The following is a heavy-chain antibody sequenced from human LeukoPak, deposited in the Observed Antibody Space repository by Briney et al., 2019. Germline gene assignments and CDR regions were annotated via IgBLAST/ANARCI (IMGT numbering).Heavy chain of an antibody. V-gene: IGHV4-31*03. D-gene: IGHD3-22*01. CDR3: ARGPYYYDSPYFDH. Sequence: SETLSLTCTVSGGFISSGGYYWSWIRQHPGKGLEWIGYIYYSGSTYYNPSLKSRVTISVDTSKNQFSLKLSSVTAADTAVYYCARGPYYYDSPYFDHWGQGTLVTVSS. CDR2: IYYSGST. CDR1: GGFISSGGYY. J-gene: IGHJ4*02.